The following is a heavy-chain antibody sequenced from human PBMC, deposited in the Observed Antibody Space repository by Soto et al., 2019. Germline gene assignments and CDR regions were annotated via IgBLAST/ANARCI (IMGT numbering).Heavy chain of an antibody. Sequence: QVQLVQSGAEVKKPGSSVKVSCKASGGTFSSHAISWVRQAPGQGLEWMGGSIPIFGTANYAQKFQGRVTIIADESTSTAYMELSSLRSEDTAVYYCASNPQNTAAAGPYYYYYDMNVWGQGTTVTVSS. J-gene: IGHJ6*02. CDR1: GGTFSSHA. D-gene: IGHD6-13*01. CDR2: SIPIFGTA. CDR3: ASNPQNTAAAGPYYYYYDMNV. V-gene: IGHV1-69*01.